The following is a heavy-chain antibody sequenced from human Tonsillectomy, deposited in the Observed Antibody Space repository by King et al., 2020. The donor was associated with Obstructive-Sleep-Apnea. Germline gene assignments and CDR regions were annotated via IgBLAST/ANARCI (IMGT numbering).Heavy chain of an antibody. D-gene: IGHD3-22*01. J-gene: IGHJ4*02. CDR3: TRGDQLLSSFDY. CDR1: GYTFTSSY. Sequence: VQLVESGADVKEPGASVTVSCKTSGYTFTSSYILWVRQAPGLGREFLGLINLKGDSTTYAPSFRGRVTMTRDTSTSTVYMYLSSLRFEDTAVYYCTRGDQLLSSFDYWGQGTLVTVSS. CDR2: INLKGDST. V-gene: IGHV1-46*01.